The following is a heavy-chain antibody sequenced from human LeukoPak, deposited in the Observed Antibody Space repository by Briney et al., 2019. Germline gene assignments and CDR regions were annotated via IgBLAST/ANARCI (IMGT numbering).Heavy chain of an antibody. D-gene: IGHD3-9*01. Sequence: ASVKVSCKASGCTFTGYYMHWVRQAPGQGLEWMGRINPNSGGTNYAQKFQGRVTMTRDTSISTAYMELSRLRSDDTAVYYCAVQYYDTLTGYLAPNFDYWGQGTLVTVSS. V-gene: IGHV1-2*06. CDR1: GCTFTGYY. CDR2: INPNSGGT. CDR3: AVQYYDTLTGYLAPNFDY. J-gene: IGHJ4*02.